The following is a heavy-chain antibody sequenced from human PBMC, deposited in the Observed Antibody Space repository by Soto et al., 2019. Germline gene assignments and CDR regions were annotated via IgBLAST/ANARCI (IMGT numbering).Heavy chain of an antibody. CDR2: IYHSGST. CDR3: ARDIVVVPAAPPAGWFDP. Sequence: KPSETLSLTCAVSGYSISGGYYLGWIRQPPGKGLEWIGSIYHSGSTYYNPSLKSRVTISVDTSKNQFSLKLSSVTAADTAVYYCARDIVVVPAAPPAGWFDPWGQGTLVTVSS. V-gene: IGHV4-38-2*01. CDR1: GYSISGGYY. D-gene: IGHD2-2*01. J-gene: IGHJ5*02.